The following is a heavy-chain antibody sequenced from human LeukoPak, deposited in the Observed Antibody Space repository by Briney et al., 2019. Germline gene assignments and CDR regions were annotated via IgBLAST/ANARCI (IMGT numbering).Heavy chain of an antibody. CDR1: GGSFSGYY. J-gene: IGHJ6*03. D-gene: IGHD3-9*01. CDR2: INHSGST. V-gene: IGHV4-34*01. CDR3: ARALRYFQNYYYYMDV. Sequence: KPSETLSLTCAVYGGSFSGYYWSWIRRPPGKGLEWIGEINHSGSTNHNPSLKSRVTISVDTSKNQFSLKLSSVTAADTAVYYCARALRYFQNYYYYMDVWGKGTTVTVSS.